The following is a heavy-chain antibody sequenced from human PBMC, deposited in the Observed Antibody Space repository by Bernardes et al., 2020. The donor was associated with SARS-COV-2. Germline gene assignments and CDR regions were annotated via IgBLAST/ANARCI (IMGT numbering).Heavy chain of an antibody. V-gene: IGHV4-59*12. Sequence: SETLSLTCTVSGGSISSYYWSWIRQPPGKGLEWIGYIYYSGSTNYNPSLKSRVTISVDTSKNQFSLKLSSVTAADTAVYYCARTGGGVVIMEWRAFDIWGQGTMVTVSS. J-gene: IGHJ3*02. CDR3: ARTGGGVVIMEWRAFDI. CDR1: GGSISSYY. CDR2: IYYSGST. D-gene: IGHD3-3*01.